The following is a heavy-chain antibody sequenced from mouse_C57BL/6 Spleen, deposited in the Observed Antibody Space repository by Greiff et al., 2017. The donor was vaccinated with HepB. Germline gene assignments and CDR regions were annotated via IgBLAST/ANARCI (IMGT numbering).Heavy chain of an antibody. CDR1: GFTFSDYY. D-gene: IGHD2-4*01. CDR3: ARDGYDYDPYWYFDV. Sequence: DVKLVESEGGLVQPGSSMKLSCTASGFTFSDYYMAWVRQVPEKGLEWVANINYDGSSTYYLDSLKSRFIISRDNAKNILYLQMSSLKSEDTATYYCARDGYDYDPYWYFDVWGTGTTVTVSS. CDR2: INYDGSST. V-gene: IGHV5-16*01. J-gene: IGHJ1*03.